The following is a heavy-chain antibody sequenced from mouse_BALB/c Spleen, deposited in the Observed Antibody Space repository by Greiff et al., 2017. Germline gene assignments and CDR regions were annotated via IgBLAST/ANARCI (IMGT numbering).Heavy chain of an antibody. J-gene: IGHJ3*01. D-gene: IGHD2-14*01. CDR1: GYTFTSYT. V-gene: IGHV1-4*01. CDR3: ARQYDGAWFAY. CDR2: INPSSGYT. Sequence: QVQLQQSGAELARPGASVKMSCKASGYTFTSYTMHWVKQRPGQCLEWIGYINPSSGYTNYNQKFKDKATLTADKSSSTAYMQLSSLTSEDSAVYYCARQYDGAWFAYWGQGTLVTVSA.